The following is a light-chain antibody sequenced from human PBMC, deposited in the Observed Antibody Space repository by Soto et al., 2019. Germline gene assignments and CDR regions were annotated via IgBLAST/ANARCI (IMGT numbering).Light chain of an antibody. J-gene: IGLJ2*01. CDR3: QAGHSTTPVI. CDR1: KLGDTY. CDR2: QDG. V-gene: IGLV3-1*01. Sequence: SYELTQPPSVSVSPGQTASITCSGEKLGDTYTCWYQQKPGQSPVLVIYQDGKRPSGIPERFSGSSSGNTATLTISGTQAMDEADYYCQAGHSTTPVIFGGGTKLTVL.